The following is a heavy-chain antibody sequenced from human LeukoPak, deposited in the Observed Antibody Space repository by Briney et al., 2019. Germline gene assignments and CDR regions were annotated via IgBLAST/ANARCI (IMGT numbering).Heavy chain of an antibody. V-gene: IGHV3-21*01. CDR3: ASEVRYCSSTSCSDY. D-gene: IGHD2-2*01. Sequence: GGSLRLSCVASGFTFSNAWMNWVRQAPGKGLEWVSSISSSSSYIYYADSVKGRFTISRDNAKNSLYLQMNSLRAEDTAVYYCASEVRYCSSTSCSDYWGQGTLVAVSS. J-gene: IGHJ4*02. CDR1: GFTFSNAW. CDR2: ISSSSSYI.